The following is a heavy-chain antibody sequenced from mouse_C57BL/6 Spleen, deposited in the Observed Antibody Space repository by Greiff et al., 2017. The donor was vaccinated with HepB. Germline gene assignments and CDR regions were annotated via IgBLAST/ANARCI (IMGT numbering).Heavy chain of an antibody. J-gene: IGHJ1*03. CDR2: IYWDDDK. V-gene: IGHV8-12*01. CDR3: ARRGGYGSSYDFDV. D-gene: IGHD1-1*01. CDR1: GFSLSTSGMG. Sequence: QVTLKECGPGILQSSQTLSLTCSFSGFSLSTSGMGVSWIRQPSGKGLEWLAHIYWDDDKRYNPSLKSRLTISKDTSRNQVFLKITSVDTADTATYYCARRGGYGSSYDFDVWGTGTTVTVSS.